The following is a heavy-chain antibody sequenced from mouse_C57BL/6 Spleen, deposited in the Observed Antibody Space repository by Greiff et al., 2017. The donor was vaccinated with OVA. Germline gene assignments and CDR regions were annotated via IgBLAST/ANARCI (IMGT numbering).Heavy chain of an antibody. CDR2: ISYDGSN. CDR1: GYSITSGYY. J-gene: IGHJ3*01. V-gene: IGHV3-6*01. CDR3: ARMGGLRRGFAY. D-gene: IGHD2-4*01. Sequence: VQLKESGPGLVKPSQSLSLTCSVTGYSITSGYYWNWIRQFPGNKLEWMGYISYDGSNNYNPSLNNRISITRDTSKNQFFLKLNSVTTEDTATYYCARMGGLRRGFAYWGQGTLVTVAA.